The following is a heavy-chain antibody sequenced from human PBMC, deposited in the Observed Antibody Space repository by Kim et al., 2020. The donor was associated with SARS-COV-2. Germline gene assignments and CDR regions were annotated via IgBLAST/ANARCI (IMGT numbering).Heavy chain of an antibody. J-gene: IGHJ4*02. CDR3: ARAGSSAEPNGY. CDR1: GYTFTSYA. CDR2: INAGNGNT. D-gene: IGHD3-10*01. Sequence: ASVKVSCKASGYTFTSYAMHWVRQAPGQRLEWMGWINAGNGNTKYSQKFQGRVTITMDTSASTAYMELSSLRSEDTAVYYCARAGSSAEPNGYWGQGTLVTVSS. V-gene: IGHV1-3*01.